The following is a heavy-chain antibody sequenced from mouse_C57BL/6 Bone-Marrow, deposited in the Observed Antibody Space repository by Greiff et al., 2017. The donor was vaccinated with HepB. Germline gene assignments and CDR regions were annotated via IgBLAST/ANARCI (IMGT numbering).Heavy chain of an antibody. CDR3: ASRGYYYYGSSGDWYFDV. CDR1: GFNIKDYY. CDR2: IDPEDGET. J-gene: IGHJ1*03. Sequence: EVQRVESGAELVKPGASVKLSCTASGFNIKDYYMHWVKQRTEQGLEWIGRIDPEDGETKYAPKFQGKATITADTSSNTAYLQLSSLTSEDTAVYYCASRGYYYYGSSGDWYFDVWGTGTTVTVSS. D-gene: IGHD1-1*01. V-gene: IGHV14-2*01.